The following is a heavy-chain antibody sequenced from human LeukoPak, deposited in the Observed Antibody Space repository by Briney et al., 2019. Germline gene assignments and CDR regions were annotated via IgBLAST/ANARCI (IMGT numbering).Heavy chain of an antibody. Sequence: PGGSLRLSCAASGFTFSSYAMSWVRQAPGKGLEWVSAISGSGGTTYYADSVKGRFTISRDNSKNTLYLQMNSLRAEDTAVYYCAKDPGILRGYSYGSDYWGQGTLVTVSS. D-gene: IGHD5-18*01. CDR3: AKDPGILRGYSYGSDY. CDR2: ISGSGGTT. J-gene: IGHJ4*02. CDR1: GFTFSSYA. V-gene: IGHV3-23*01.